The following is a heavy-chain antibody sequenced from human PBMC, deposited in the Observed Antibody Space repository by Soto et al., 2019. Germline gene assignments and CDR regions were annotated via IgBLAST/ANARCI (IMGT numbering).Heavy chain of an antibody. D-gene: IGHD3-10*01. CDR1: GFTFSSYA. V-gene: IGHV3-23*01. J-gene: IGHJ4*02. CDR3: AKDMHYYGSGSYLNYFDY. CDR2: ISGSGGST. Sequence: GGSLRLSCAASGFTFSSYAMSWVRQAPGKGLEWVSAISGSGGSTYYADSVKGRFTISRDNSKNTLYLQMNSLRAEDTAVYYCAKDMHYYGSGSYLNYFDYWGQGTLVTVSS.